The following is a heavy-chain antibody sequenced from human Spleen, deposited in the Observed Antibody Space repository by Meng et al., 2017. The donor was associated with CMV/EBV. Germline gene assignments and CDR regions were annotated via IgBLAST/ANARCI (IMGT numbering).Heavy chain of an antibody. Sequence: GGSLRLSCAASGFTFSSYEMNWVRQAPGKRLEWVSYISSSGSTIYYADSVKGRFTISRDNAKNSLYLQMNSLRAEDTAVYYCVRDSSYGLDVWGQGTTVTVSS. CDR2: ISSSGSTI. CDR3: VRDSSYGLDV. V-gene: IGHV3-48*03. J-gene: IGHJ6*02. CDR1: GFTFSSYE.